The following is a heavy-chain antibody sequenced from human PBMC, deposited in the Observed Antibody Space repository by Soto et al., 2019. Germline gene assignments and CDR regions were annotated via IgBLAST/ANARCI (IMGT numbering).Heavy chain of an antibody. D-gene: IGHD4-17*01. V-gene: IGHV3-30*18. CDR2: ISYDGSNK. Sequence: GGSLRLSCAASGFTFSSYGMHWVRQAPGKGLEWVAVISYDGSNKYYADSVKGRFTISRDNSKNTLYLQMNSLRAEDTAVYYCAKDPSVTTSYYSYGMDVWGQGPTVTVSS. J-gene: IGHJ6*02. CDR1: GFTFSSYG. CDR3: AKDPSVTTSYYSYGMDV.